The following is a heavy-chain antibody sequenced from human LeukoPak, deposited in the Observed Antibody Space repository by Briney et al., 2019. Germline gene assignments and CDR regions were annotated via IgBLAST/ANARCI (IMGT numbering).Heavy chain of an antibody. V-gene: IGHV4-59*08. Sequence: SETLSLTCTVSGGSVSSYYWNWIRQPPGKGLEWIGHIYYSGTTNYSPSLKSRVTISVDTSKNQFSLKLSSVTAADTAVYYCARQGGSGSSLLIWGQGTLVTVSS. D-gene: IGHD3-10*01. J-gene: IGHJ4*02. CDR2: IYYSGTT. CDR3: ARQGGSGSSLLI. CDR1: GGSVSSYY.